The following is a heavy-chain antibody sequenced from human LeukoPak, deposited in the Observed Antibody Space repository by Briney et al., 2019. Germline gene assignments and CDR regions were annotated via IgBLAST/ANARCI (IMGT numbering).Heavy chain of an antibody. CDR3: ARGGRDFWSGYYYCLDY. V-gene: IGHV4-59*12. CDR1: GGSISSYY. D-gene: IGHD3-3*01. CDR2: IYYSGST. J-gene: IGHJ4*02. Sequence: PSETLSLTCTVSGGSISSYYWSWIRQPPGKGLEWIGYIYYSGSTYYNPSLKSRVTISVDTSKNQFSLKLSSVTAADTAVYYCARGGRDFWSGYYYCLDYWGQGTLVTVSS.